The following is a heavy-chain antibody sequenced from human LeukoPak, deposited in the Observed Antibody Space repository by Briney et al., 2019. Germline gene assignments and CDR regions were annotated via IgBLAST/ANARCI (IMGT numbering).Heavy chain of an antibody. J-gene: IGHJ4*02. CDR3: ARVSSYYDILTGYYTLYYFDY. Sequence: SETLSLTCAAYGGSFSPYYWSWIRQSPDKGLEWIGEINHSRSTNYNPSLKSRVTISVDTSKNQFSLKLSSVTAADTAVYYCARVSSYYDILTGYYTLYYFDYWGQGTLVTVSS. CDR2: INHSRST. D-gene: IGHD3-9*01. V-gene: IGHV4-34*01. CDR1: GGSFSPYY.